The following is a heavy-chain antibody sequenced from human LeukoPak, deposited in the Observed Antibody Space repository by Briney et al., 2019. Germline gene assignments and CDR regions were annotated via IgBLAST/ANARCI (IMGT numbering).Heavy chain of an antibody. CDR2: ISSNGGST. Sequence: GGSLRLSCAASGFTLSSYAMHWVRQAPGKGLEYVSAISSNGGSTYYANSVKGRFTISRDNSKNTLYLQMGSLRAEDMAVYYCARDHYYGSGSYYNDPDYWGQGTLVTVSS. CDR1: GFTLSSYA. D-gene: IGHD3-10*01. J-gene: IGHJ4*02. V-gene: IGHV3-64*01. CDR3: ARDHYYGSGSYYNDPDY.